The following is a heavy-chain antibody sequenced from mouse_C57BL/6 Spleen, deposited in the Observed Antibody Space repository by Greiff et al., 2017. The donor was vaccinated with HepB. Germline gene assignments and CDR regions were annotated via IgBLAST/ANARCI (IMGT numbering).Heavy chain of an antibody. J-gene: IGHJ1*03. CDR1: GYSITSGYY. V-gene: IGHV3-6*01. Sequence: EVQLQESGPGLVKPSQSLSLTCSVTGYSITSGYYWNWIRQFPGNKLEWMGYISYDGSNNYNPSLKNRISITRDTSKNQFFLKLNSVTTEDTATYYCARGGDNWDWYFDVWGTGTTVTVSS. CDR3: ARGGDNWDWYFDV. CDR2: ISYDGSN. D-gene: IGHD4-1*01.